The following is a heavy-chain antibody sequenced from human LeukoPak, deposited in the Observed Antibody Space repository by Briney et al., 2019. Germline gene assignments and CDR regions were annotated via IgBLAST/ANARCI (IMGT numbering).Heavy chain of an antibody. CDR1: GGSFSGYY. CDR3: ARDFDSSSWLNWFDP. V-gene: IGHV4-34*01. J-gene: IGHJ5*02. CDR2: INHSGST. D-gene: IGHD6-13*01. Sequence: SETLPLTCAVYGGSFSGYYWSWIRQPPGKGLEWIGEINHSGSTNYNPSLKSRVTISVDTSKNQFSLKLSSVTAADTAVYYCARDFDSSSWLNWFDPWGQGTLVTVSS.